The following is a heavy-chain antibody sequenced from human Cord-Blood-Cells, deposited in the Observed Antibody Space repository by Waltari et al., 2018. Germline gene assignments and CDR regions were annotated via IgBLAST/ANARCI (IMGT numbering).Heavy chain of an antibody. CDR1: GGTFSSYA. CDR3: ARDKVGAALLDAFDI. V-gene: IGHV1-69*01. D-gene: IGHD6-6*01. CDR2: SIPIIGTA. J-gene: IGHJ3*02. Sequence: QVQLVQSGAEVKKPGSSVKVSCKASGGTFSSYAISWVRQAPGQGLEWMGGSIPIIGTASYAQKFQGRVTITADESTSTAYMELSSLRSEDTAVYYCARDKVGAALLDAFDIWGQGTMVTVSS.